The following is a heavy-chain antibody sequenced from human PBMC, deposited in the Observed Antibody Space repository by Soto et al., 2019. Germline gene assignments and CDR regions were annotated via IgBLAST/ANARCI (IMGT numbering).Heavy chain of an antibody. CDR3: ARGRNENAFDI. V-gene: IGHV4-34*01. CDR2: INHSGST. J-gene: IGHJ3*02. Sequence: QVQLQQWGAGLLKPSEILSLTCAVYGGSFSGYYWSWIRQPPGKGLEWIGEINHSGSTNYNPSLKSRVTISVDTSKNQFSLKLSSVTAADTAVYYCARGRNENAFDIWGQGTMVTVSS. CDR1: GGSFSGYY.